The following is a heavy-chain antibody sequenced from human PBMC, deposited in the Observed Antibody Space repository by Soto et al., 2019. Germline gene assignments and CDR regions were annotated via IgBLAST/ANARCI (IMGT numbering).Heavy chain of an antibody. CDR3: TTDPSVALFDY. Sequence: PGGSLRLSCAASGFTFSNAWMSWVRQAPGKGLEWVGRIKSKTDGGTTDYAVPVKGRFTISRDDSKITLYLQMNSLKTGDTAVYYCTTDPSVALFDYWGQGTLVTVSS. J-gene: IGHJ4*02. CDR2: IKSKTDGGTT. D-gene: IGHD6-19*01. V-gene: IGHV3-15*01. CDR1: GFTFSNAW.